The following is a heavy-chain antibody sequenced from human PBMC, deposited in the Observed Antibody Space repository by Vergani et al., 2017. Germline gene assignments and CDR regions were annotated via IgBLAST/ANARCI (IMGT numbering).Heavy chain of an antibody. CDR2: IIPIFGTA. Sequence: QVQLVQSGAEVKKPGSSVKVSCKASGGTFSSYAISWVRQAPGQGLEWMGGIIPIFGTANYAQKFQGRVTITADESTSTAYMELSSLRSEDTAVYYCAGDGYCSSTSCHDAFDIWGQGTMVTVSS. CDR3: AGDGYCSSTSCHDAFDI. CDR1: GGTFSSYA. D-gene: IGHD2-2*01. J-gene: IGHJ3*02. V-gene: IGHV1-69*01.